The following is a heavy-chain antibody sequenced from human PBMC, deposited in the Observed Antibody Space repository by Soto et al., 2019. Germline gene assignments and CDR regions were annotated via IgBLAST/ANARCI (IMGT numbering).Heavy chain of an antibody. D-gene: IGHD4-17*01. CDR2: IYYSGST. CDR1: GGSISSYY. CDR3: ARHPDYGDYGWPYYYYYYMDV. J-gene: IGHJ6*03. Sequence: QVQLQESGPGLVKPSETLSLTCTVSGGSISSYYWSWIRQPPGKGLEWIGYIYYSGSTNYNPSLNSRVTISVDTSKNQFSLKLSSVTAADTAVYYCARHPDYGDYGWPYYYYYYMDVWGKGTTVTVSS. V-gene: IGHV4-59*08.